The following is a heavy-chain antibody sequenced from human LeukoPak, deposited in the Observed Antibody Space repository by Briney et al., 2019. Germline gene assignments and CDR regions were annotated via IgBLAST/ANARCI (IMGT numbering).Heavy chain of an antibody. CDR3: ARDHAMAVAGLIDY. J-gene: IGHJ4*02. Sequence: GGSLRLSCAASGFTFSSYGMHWVRQAPGKGLEWLANIKEDGSDKYYVDSVEGRFTISRDNAKNSLYLQMNSLRAEDTAVYYCARDHAMAVAGLIDYWGQGTLVTVSS. CDR1: GFTFSSYG. D-gene: IGHD6-19*01. V-gene: IGHV3-7*01. CDR2: IKEDGSDK.